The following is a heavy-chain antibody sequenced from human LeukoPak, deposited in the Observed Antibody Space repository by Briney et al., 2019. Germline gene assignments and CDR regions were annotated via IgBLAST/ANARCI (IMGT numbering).Heavy chain of an antibody. CDR3: ARHPPSSGWYEGMTPNYFDN. Sequence: SETLSLTCTVPSGSVSTSTSYWAWIRQPPGKGLEWIVSIYVSGSTYSNPSLKRRVTISVDTSKSQFSLRLSSVTAADTAVYYCARHPPSSGWYEGMTPNYFDNWGQGTLVTVSS. J-gene: IGHJ4*02. CDR2: IYVSGST. D-gene: IGHD6-19*01. CDR1: SGSVSTSTSY. V-gene: IGHV4-39*01.